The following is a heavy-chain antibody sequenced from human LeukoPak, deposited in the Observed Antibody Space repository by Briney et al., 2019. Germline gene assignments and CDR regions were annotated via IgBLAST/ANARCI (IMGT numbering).Heavy chain of an antibody. J-gene: IGHJ4*02. Sequence: GGSLRLSCAASGFTFSNSVVSWVRQAPGKGLEWVSSFSGSDENTHHADSVKGRFTISRDNSKNTLYLQMNSLRVEDTATYYCAKLKVFGSGSWDYWGQGSLVTVSS. CDR2: FSGSDENT. D-gene: IGHD3-10*01. CDR1: GFTFSNSV. V-gene: IGHV3-23*01. CDR3: AKLKVFGSGSWDY.